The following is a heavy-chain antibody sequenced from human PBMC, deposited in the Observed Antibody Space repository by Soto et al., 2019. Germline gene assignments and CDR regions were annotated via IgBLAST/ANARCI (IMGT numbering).Heavy chain of an antibody. J-gene: IGHJ4*02. CDR3: AREGDGYRSRGVDY. Sequence: QVQLVQSGAEVKKPGSSVKVSCKASGGTFSSYAISWVRQAPGQGLEWMGGIIPIFGTANYAQKFQGRVTITADDSTSTAYMGLSSLRSEDTAVYYCAREGDGYRSRGVDYWGQGTLVTVSS. D-gene: IGHD5-12*01. CDR2: IIPIFGTA. CDR1: GGTFSSYA. V-gene: IGHV1-69*01.